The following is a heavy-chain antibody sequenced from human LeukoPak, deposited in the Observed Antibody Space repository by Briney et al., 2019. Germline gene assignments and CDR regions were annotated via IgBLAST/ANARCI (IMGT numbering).Heavy chain of an antibody. V-gene: IGHV3-30*18. J-gene: IGHJ4*02. CDR1: GFTFSSYG. D-gene: IGHD3-10*01. CDR2: ISYDGSNK. Sequence: GGSLRLSCAGSGFTFSSYGMHWVRQAPGKGLEWVAVISYDGSNKYYADSVKGRFTISRDNSKNTLYLQMNSLRAEDTAVYYCAKAARTGSQRLHWGQGTLVTVSS. CDR3: AKAARTGSQRLH.